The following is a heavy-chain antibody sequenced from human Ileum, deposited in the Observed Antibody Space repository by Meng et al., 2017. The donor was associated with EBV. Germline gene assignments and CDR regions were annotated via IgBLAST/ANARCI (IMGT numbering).Heavy chain of an antibody. CDR2: IYWDDDK. D-gene: IGHD3-22*01. V-gene: IGHV2-5*02. CDR3: THRPMTSAYYYFDY. CDR1: GFSLSTSGVG. Sequence: QITLKESGPTLXXXXXTXTLXXXXSGFSLSTSGVGGGWSRQPPGKALEWLALIYWDDDKRYSPSLKSRLTITKDTSKNQVVLTMTNMDPVDTATYYCTHRPMTSAYYYFDYWGQGTLVTVSS. J-gene: IGHJ4*02.